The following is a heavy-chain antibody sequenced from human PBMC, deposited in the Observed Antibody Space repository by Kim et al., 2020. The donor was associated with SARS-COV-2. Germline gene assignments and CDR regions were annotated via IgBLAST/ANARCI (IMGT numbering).Heavy chain of an antibody. Sequence: ASVKVSCKASGYTFTSYGISWVRQAPGQGLEWMGWISAYNGNTNYAQKLQGRVTMTTDTSTSTAYMELRSLRSDDTAVYYCARAPQGGFPYSYGYYYYYGMDVWGQGTTVTVSS. J-gene: IGHJ6*02. V-gene: IGHV1-18*01. CDR3: ARAPQGGFPYSYGYYYYYGMDV. CDR1: GYTFTSYG. D-gene: IGHD5-18*01. CDR2: ISAYNGNT.